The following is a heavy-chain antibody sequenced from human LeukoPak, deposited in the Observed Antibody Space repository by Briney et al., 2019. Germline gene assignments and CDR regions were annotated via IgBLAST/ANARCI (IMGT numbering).Heavy chain of an antibody. D-gene: IGHD5-24*01. CDR2: ISGPGGST. J-gene: IGHJ6*02. CDR3: AKHGASDYYYGMDV. V-gene: IGHV3-23*01. CDR1: GFTFSNYA. Sequence: GGSLRLSCAASGFTFSNYAMTWVRQDPGKGLEWVSAISGPGGSTYYAGSVKGRFTISRDNSKNTLFLQMNSLRAEDTAVYYCAKHGASDYYYGMDVWGQGTTVTVSS.